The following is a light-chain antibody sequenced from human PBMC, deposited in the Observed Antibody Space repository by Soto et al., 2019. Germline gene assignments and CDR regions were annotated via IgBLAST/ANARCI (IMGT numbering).Light chain of an antibody. CDR2: GAS. CDR1: QSVSNSY. CDR3: QQYGSSPYT. V-gene: IGKV3-20*01. J-gene: IGKJ2*01. Sequence: EIVVTQSPGTLSLSPGERATLSCRASQSVSNSYLAWYHQKPGQAPRLLIYGASSRHTGIPDRFSSSGSVTDLDLTITSLEPEDFAVYCCQQYGSSPYTFGQGAKRAIQ.